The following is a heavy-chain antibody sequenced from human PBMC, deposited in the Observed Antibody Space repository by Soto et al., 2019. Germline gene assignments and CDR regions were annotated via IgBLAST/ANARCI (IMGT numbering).Heavy chain of an antibody. Sequence: SVKVSSKASGYTFTRYTMNWVRQAPGQRLEWMGWINPDNGNTKSSQKFQDRVIITRDTSASTAYMDLSSLRSEDTAVYYCARGIATGQLDPWGQGTLVTVSS. CDR2: INPDNGNT. D-gene: IGHD2-15*01. CDR1: GYTFTRYT. J-gene: IGHJ5*02. CDR3: ARGIATGQLDP. V-gene: IGHV1-3*01.